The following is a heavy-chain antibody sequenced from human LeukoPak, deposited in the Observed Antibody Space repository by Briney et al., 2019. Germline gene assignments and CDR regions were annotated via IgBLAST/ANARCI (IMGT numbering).Heavy chain of an antibody. CDR3: ARTEGAGANGY. V-gene: IGHV1-69*05. CDR1: GYTFTSYD. Sequence: SVKVSCKASGYTFTSYDINWVRQAPGQGLEWMGGIIPIFGTANYAQKFQGRVTITTDESTSTAYMELSSLRSEDTAVYYCARTEGAGANGYWGQGTLVTVSS. CDR2: IIPIFGTA. D-gene: IGHD1-26*01. J-gene: IGHJ4*02.